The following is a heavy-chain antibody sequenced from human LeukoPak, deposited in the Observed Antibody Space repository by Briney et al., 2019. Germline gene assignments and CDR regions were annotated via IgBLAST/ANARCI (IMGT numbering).Heavy chain of an antibody. V-gene: IGHV3-23*01. J-gene: IGHJ4*02. CDR2: ISDSGRSS. CDR3: AKDQAGWEPYFFDY. Sequence: GGSLRLSYVASGLTFSSHAMTWVRQTPGKGLEWVAGISDSGRSSYHADFVKGRFTISRDNSKNTLYLQMSSLRAEDTAVYYCAKDQAGWEPYFFDYWGQGTLVTVSS. CDR1: GLTFSSHA. D-gene: IGHD1-26*01.